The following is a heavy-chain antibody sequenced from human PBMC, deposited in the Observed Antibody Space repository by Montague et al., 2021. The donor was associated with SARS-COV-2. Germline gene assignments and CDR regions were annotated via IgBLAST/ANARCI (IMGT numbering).Heavy chain of an antibody. D-gene: IGHD3-16*01. V-gene: IGHV4-59*08. J-gene: IGHJ5*02. CDR1: GGSISSYY. CDR3: ARHHHDDCVRP. Sequence: SETLSLTCTVSGGSISSYYWSWIRQPPGKGLEWIGYIYYSGSTNYNPSLKSRVTISVDTSKNQFSLKLSSVTAADTAVYYCARHHHDDCVRPWGQGTLVTVSS. CDR2: IYYSGST.